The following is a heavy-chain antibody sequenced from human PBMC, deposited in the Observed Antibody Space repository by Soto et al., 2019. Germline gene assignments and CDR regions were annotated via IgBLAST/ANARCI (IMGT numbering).Heavy chain of an antibody. CDR2: IDPTDSYT. CDR1: GNSFTNYW. CDR3: ARHGVRYYYYGMDV. D-gene: IGHD3-16*01. J-gene: IGHJ6*02. V-gene: IGHV5-10-1*01. Sequence: YWKGSGNSFTNYWISWVRQVPGKGLEWMGRIDPTDSYTNYSPSFQGHVTISADKSISTVYLQWNSLKDSDTAMYYCARHGVRYYYYGMDVWGQGTTVTVSS.